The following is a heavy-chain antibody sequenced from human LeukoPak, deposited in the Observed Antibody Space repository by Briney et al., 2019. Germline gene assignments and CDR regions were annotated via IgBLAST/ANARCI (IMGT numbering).Heavy chain of an antibody. J-gene: IGHJ4*02. CDR1: GGTFSSYA. CDR3: ARDSRGGSYINYYFDY. Sequence: ASVKVSCKTSGGTFSSYAISWVRQAPGQGLEWMGGFDPEDGETIYAQKFQGRVTMTEDTSTDTAYMELSSLRSDDTAVYYCARDSRGGSYINYYFDYWGQGTLVTVSS. V-gene: IGHV1-24*01. D-gene: IGHD1-26*01. CDR2: FDPEDGET.